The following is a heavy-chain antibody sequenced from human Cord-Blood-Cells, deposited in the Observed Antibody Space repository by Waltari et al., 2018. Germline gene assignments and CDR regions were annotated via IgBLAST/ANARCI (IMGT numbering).Heavy chain of an antibody. CDR1: GGSFSGYY. J-gene: IGHJ4*02. Sequence: QVQLQQWGAGLLKPSETLSLTCAVDGGSFSGYYWSWIRQPPGKGLEWIGEINHSGSTNYNPSLKSRVTISVDTSKNQFSLKLSSVTAADTAVYYCAKGLYCSGGSCYYFDYWGQGTLVTVSS. D-gene: IGHD2-15*01. CDR3: AKGLYCSGGSCYYFDY. CDR2: INHSGST. V-gene: IGHV4-34*01.